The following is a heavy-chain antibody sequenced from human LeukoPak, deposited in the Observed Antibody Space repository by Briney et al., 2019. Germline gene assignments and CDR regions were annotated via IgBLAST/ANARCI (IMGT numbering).Heavy chain of an antibody. CDR3: VRDFRSADY. CDR1: GFTFSTYC. V-gene: IGHV3-74*01. Sequence: GGSLRLSCAASGFTFSTYCMHWVRQAPGKGPKWVSRICPDGTVTNYADSVKARFIISRDNARNTVYLQMNSLRVEDTAVYYCVRDFRSADYWGQGTLVTVSS. CDR2: ICPDGTVT. J-gene: IGHJ4*02.